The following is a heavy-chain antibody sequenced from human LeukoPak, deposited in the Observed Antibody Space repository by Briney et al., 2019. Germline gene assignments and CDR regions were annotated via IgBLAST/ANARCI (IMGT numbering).Heavy chain of an antibody. CDR2: INPNSGGT. V-gene: IGHV1-2*02. D-gene: IGHD3-22*01. Sequence: ASVTVSCKASGYTFTAYYMHWVRQAPGQGLEWMGCINPNSGGTNYAQKCQGRVTMTRDTSISTAYMELSRLRSDDTAVYYCARDYYDSSGFGAFDIWGQGTMVTVSS. CDR1: GYTFTAYY. J-gene: IGHJ3*02. CDR3: ARDYYDSSGFGAFDI.